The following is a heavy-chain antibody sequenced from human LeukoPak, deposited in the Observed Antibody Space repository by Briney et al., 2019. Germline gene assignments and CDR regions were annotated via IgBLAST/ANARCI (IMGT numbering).Heavy chain of an antibody. Sequence: GGSLRLSCAASGFTFSSYSMNWVRQAPGKGLEWVSSISSSSSYIYYADSVKGRFTISRDNAKNSLYLQMNSLRAEDTAVYYCARDTYDFWSGYYPLDDYWGQGTLVTVPS. J-gene: IGHJ4*02. V-gene: IGHV3-21*01. CDR2: ISSSSSYI. D-gene: IGHD3-3*01. CDR3: ARDTYDFWSGYYPLDDY. CDR1: GFTFSSYS.